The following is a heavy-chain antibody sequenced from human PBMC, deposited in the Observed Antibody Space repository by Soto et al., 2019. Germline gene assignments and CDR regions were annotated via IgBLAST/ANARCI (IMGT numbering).Heavy chain of an antibody. CDR2: INPNSGGT. CDR3: ARGPLQYSSGWYAFDI. V-gene: IGHV1-2*04. D-gene: IGHD6-19*01. CDR1: GYTFTSYY. J-gene: IGHJ3*02. Sequence: ASVKVSCKASGYTFTSYYMHWVRQAPGQGLEWMGWINPNSGGTNYAQKFQGWVTMTRDTSISTAYMELSRLRSDDTAVYYCARGPLQYSSGWYAFDIWGQGTMVTVSS.